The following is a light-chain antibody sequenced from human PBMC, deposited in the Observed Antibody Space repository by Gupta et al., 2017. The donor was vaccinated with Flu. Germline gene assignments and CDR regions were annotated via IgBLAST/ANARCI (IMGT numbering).Light chain of an antibody. CDR2: KDS. CDR1: ALPKQY. Sequence: YELTQPPSVSVSPGQTARITCSGDALPKQYAYWYQQKPGQAPVLVIYKDSERPSGIPERFSGSSSGTTVTLTISGVQAEDEADYYCQSADSSGTYTVVFGGGTKLTVL. J-gene: IGLJ2*01. V-gene: IGLV3-25*02. CDR3: QSADSSGTYTVV.